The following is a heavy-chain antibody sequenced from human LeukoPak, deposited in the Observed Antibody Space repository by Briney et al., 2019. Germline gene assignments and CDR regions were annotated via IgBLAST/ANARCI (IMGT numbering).Heavy chain of an antibody. CDR1: RFTFSNYW. Sequence: GGSLRLSCAASRFTFSNYWMAWVRQAPGKGLEWVANIRQDGAEEYYVDSVKGRFTISRDNAKNSLYLQMNSLRAEDTAVYYCARDSSSWLYDYWGQGTLVTVPS. D-gene: IGHD6-13*01. CDR2: IRQDGAEE. J-gene: IGHJ4*02. V-gene: IGHV3-7*01. CDR3: ARDSSSWLYDY.